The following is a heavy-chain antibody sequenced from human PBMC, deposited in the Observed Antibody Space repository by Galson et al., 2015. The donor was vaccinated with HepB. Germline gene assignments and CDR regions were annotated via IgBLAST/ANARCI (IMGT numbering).Heavy chain of an antibody. D-gene: IGHD2-15*01. CDR2: INSDGSST. Sequence: SLRLSCAASGFTFSKYWMHWVRQAPGKGLVWVSRINSDGSSTTYADSVKGRFTVPSDNAKNTLYLQMNSLRVEDTAVYYCASLVAYYYFGMDVWGEGTTVTVSS. J-gene: IGHJ6*04. CDR3: ASLVAYYYFGMDV. V-gene: IGHV3-74*01. CDR1: GFTFSKYW.